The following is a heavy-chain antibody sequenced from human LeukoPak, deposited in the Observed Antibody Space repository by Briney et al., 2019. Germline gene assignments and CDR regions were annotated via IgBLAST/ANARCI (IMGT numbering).Heavy chain of an antibody. J-gene: IGHJ5*02. V-gene: IGHV1-18*01. CDR1: GYTFTSYG. CDR2: ISAYNGNT. D-gene: IGHD2-2*01. CDR3: ARGYCSSTSCFVWGWFDP. Sequence: GASVKLSCKASGYTFTSYGISWVRQAPGQGLEWMGWISAYNGNTNYAQKLQGRVTMTTDTSTSTAYMELRSLRTADTAVYYCARGYCSSTSCFVWGWFDPWGQGTLVTVSS.